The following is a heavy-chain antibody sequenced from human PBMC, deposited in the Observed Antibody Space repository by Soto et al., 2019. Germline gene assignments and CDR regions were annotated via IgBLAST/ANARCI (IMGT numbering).Heavy chain of an antibody. V-gene: IGHV1-8*01. CDR2: MNPKSGNT. CDR1: GYIFTSYD. Sequence: QVQLVQSGAEVKKPGASVKVSCKASGYIFTSYDINWVRQATGQGLEWVGWMNPKSGNTGYAQKFEGRVTMTRNTSIITAYMELSSLRSEDTAVYYCARAPEYSSTWDFYYYYMDVWGNGTTVAVS. J-gene: IGHJ6*03. D-gene: IGHD6-13*01. CDR3: ARAPEYSSTWDFYYYYMDV.